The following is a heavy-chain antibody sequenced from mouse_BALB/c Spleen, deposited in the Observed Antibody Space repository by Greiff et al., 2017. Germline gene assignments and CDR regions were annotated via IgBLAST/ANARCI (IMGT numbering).Heavy chain of an antibody. D-gene: IGHD1-1*01. CDR1: GYSITSDYA. Sequence: DVQLQESGPGLVKPSQSLSLTCTVTGYSITSDYAWNWIRQFPGNKLEWMGYISYSGSTSYNPSLKSRISITRDTSKNQFFLQLNSVTTEDTATYYCARARTTGAMDYWGQGTSVTVSS. J-gene: IGHJ4*01. V-gene: IGHV3-2*02. CDR2: ISYSGST. CDR3: ARARTTGAMDY.